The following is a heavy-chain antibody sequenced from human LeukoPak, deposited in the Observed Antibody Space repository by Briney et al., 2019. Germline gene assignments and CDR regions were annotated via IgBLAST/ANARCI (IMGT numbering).Heavy chain of an antibody. CDR1: GFTFSSYS. J-gene: IGHJ4*02. CDR2: ISSSSSTI. V-gene: IGHV3-48*04. Sequence: GGSLRLSCAASGFTFSSYSMNWVRQAPGKGLEWVSYISSSSSTIYYADSVKGRFTISRDNVKNSLYLQMNSLRAEDTAVYYCAKQGVAMVRGVSFNDYWGQGTLVTASS. CDR3: AKQGVAMVRGVSFNDY. D-gene: IGHD3-10*01.